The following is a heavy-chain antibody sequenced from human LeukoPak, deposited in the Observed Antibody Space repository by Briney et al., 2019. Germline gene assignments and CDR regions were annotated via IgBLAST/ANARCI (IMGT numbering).Heavy chain of an antibody. V-gene: IGHV1-2*02. Sequence: ASVKVSCKASGYTFTGYYMHWVRQAPGQGLEWMGWINPNSGGTNYAQKFQGRVTMTRDTSISTAYMELSRLRSDDTAVYYCARAEEMATTHYYMDVWGRGTTVTVSS. CDR1: GYTFTGYY. CDR3: ARAEEMATTHYYMDV. D-gene: IGHD5-24*01. CDR2: INPNSGGT. J-gene: IGHJ6*03.